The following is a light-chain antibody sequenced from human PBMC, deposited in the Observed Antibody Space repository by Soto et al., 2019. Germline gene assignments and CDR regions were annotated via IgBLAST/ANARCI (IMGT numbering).Light chain of an antibody. CDR3: QQSYNIPIT. J-gene: IGKJ5*01. CDR2: KAS. V-gene: IGKV1-5*03. CDR1: QTISSW. Sequence: DIQMTQSPSTLSGPVGDRVTITCRASQTISSWLAWYQQKPGKAPKLLIYKASSLESGVPSRFSGSGSGTEFTLTISSLQPDDFATFYCQQSYNIPITFGQGTRLEIK.